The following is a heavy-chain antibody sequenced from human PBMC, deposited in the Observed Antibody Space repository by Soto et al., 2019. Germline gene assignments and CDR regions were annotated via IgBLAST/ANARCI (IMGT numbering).Heavy chain of an antibody. V-gene: IGHV3-23*01. J-gene: IGHJ2*01. Sequence: EVQLLESGGGLVQPGGSLRLSCAASGFTFSSYAMSWVRQAPGKGLEWVSAISGSGGSTYYADSVKGRFTISRDNSKNTLYLQIHSLRAEETAVYYCAKEGTQYNWKPYLYFDLWGRGTMVTVDS. CDR3: AKEGTQYNWKPYLYFDL. CDR2: ISGSGGST. CDR1: GFTFSSYA. D-gene: IGHD1-20*01.